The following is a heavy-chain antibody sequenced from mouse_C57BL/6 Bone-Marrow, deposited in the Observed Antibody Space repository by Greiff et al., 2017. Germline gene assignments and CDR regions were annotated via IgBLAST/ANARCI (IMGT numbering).Heavy chain of an antibody. CDR3: ARNYYAMDY. Sequence: VQLQQSGGDLVKPGGSLKLSCAASGFTFSSYGMSWVRQTPDKRLEWVATISSGGSYTYYPDSVKGRFTISRGNAKNTLYLQMSSLKSEDTAMYYCARNYYAMDYWGQGTSVTVSS. V-gene: IGHV5-6*01. CDR1: GFTFSSYG. CDR2: ISSGGSYT. J-gene: IGHJ4*01.